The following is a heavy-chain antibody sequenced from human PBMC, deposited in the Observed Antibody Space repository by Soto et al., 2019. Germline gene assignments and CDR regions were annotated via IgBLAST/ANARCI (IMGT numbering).Heavy chain of an antibody. D-gene: IGHD2-15*01. CDR3: ARVEGGPPDAFDI. CDR2: IYYSGST. J-gene: IGHJ3*02. V-gene: IGHV4-61*01. CDR1: GGSVSSGSYY. Sequence: PSETLSLTCTVSGGSVSSGSYYWSWIRQPPGKGLEWIGYIYYSGSTNYNPSLKSRVTISVDTSKNQFSLKLSSVTAADTAVYYCARVEGGPPDAFDICGQGTMVT.